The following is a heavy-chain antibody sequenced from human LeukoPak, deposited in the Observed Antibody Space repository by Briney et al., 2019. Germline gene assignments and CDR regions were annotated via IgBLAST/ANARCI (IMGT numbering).Heavy chain of an antibody. CDR3: ARYFGDPQGMDV. CDR1: GFTFSAYS. J-gene: IGHJ6*02. D-gene: IGHD3-10*01. Sequence: SGGSLRLSCAASGFTFSAYSMNWVRQAPGKGLEWVAYISGSSGMIYYADSVRGRFTISRDNAKNSLCLQMNSLRDEDTAVYYCARYFGDPQGMDVWGQGTTVTVSS. CDR2: ISGSSGMI. V-gene: IGHV3-48*02.